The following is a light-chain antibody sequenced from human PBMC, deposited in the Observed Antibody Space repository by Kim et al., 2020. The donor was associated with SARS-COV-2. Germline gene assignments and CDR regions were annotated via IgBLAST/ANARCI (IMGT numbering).Light chain of an antibody. J-gene: IGKJ5*01. CDR3: QQRGS. CDR2: EAS. CDR1: QGVSNY. V-gene: IGKV3-11*01. Sequence: GTLSLSPGDRATLTCRASQGVSNYLAWYQQKPGQAPRLLIYEASKRAAGIPARFSGSGSGTDFTLTISRLEPGDSAVYFCQQRGSFGQGTRLE.